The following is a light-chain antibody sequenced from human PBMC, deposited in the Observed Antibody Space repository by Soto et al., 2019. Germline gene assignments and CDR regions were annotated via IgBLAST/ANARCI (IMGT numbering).Light chain of an antibody. CDR3: QEYSSFS. V-gene: IGKV1-5*02. J-gene: IGKJ1*01. CDR2: DAS. CDR1: QSISSY. Sequence: DIHMTPSPSSLSASVGDRVTIICRASQSISSYLNWYQQKPGQAPKLLIYDASSLESGVPSRFSGSRSGTEFTLTISSLQPDDFATYYCQEYSSFSFGQGTKVDIK.